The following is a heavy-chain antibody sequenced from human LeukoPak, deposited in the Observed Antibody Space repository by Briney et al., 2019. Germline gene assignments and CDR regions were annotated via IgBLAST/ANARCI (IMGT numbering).Heavy chain of an antibody. V-gene: IGHV3-30*04. CDR2: ISYDGSNK. J-gene: IGHJ4*02. Sequence: PGGSLRLSCAASGFTFSSYAMHWVRQAPGKGLEWVAVISYDGSNKYYADSVKGRFTISRGNSENTLYLHMNSLRAEDTAVYYCARGRRWFGELLSHFDYWGQGTLVTVSS. CDR1: GFTFSSYA. CDR3: ARGRRWFGELLSHFDY. D-gene: IGHD3-10*01.